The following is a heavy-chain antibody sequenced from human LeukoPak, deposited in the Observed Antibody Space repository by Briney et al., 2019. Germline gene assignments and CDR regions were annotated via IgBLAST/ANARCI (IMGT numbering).Heavy chain of an antibody. J-gene: IGHJ6*02. CDR2: ISYDGSNK. V-gene: IGHV3-30-3*01. CDR3: ARSTIWSYQLLSSHYRYGMDV. CDR1: GFTFSSYA. Sequence: PGRSLRLSCAASGFTFSSYAMHWVRQAPGKGLEWVAVISYDGSNKYYADSVKGRFTISRDNSKNTLYLQMNSLRAEDTAVYYCARSTIWSYQLLSSHYRYGMDVWGQGTTVTVSS. D-gene: IGHD2-2*01.